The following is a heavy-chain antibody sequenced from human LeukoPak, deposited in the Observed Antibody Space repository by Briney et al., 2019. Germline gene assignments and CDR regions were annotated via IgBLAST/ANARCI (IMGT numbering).Heavy chain of an antibody. V-gene: IGHV1-8*01. CDR1: GYTFTSYD. J-gene: IGHJ4*02. CDR2: MNPNSGNT. D-gene: IGHD3-9*01. CDR3: AGGIRYFDWLPPEGFDY. Sequence: GASVQASCKASGYTFTSYDLNWVRQATGQGLEWMGWMNPNSGNTGYAQKFQGRVTMTRNTSISTAYMELSSLRSEDTFVYHAAGGIRYFDWLPPEGFDYWGQGTLVTVSS.